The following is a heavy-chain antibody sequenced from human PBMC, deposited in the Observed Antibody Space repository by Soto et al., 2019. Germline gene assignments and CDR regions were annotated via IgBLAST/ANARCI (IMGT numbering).Heavy chain of an antibody. V-gene: IGHV1-18*04. CDR2: ISAYNGNT. CDR3: ARDLSGSGSYYTVWFDP. Sequence: ASVKVSCKASGYTFTSYGISWVRQAPGQGLEWMGWISAYNGNTNYAQKLQGGVTMTTDTSTSTAYMELRSLRSDDTAVYYCARDLSGSGSYYTVWFDPWGQGTLVTVSS. J-gene: IGHJ5*02. CDR1: GYTFTSYG. D-gene: IGHD3-10*01.